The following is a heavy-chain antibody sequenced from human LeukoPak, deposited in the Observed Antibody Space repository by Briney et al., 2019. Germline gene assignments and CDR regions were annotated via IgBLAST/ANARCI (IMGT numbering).Heavy chain of an antibody. CDR2: IYHSGST. CDR1: GYSISSGYY. CDR3: ARVDWNYERVFDY. J-gene: IGHJ4*02. V-gene: IGHV4-38-2*02. Sequence: SETLSLTCTVSGYSISSGYYWGWIRQPPGKGLEWIGSIYHSGSTYYNPSLKSRVTISVDTSKNQFSLKLSSVTAADTALYYCARVDWNYERVFDYWGQGTLVTVSS. D-gene: IGHD1-7*01.